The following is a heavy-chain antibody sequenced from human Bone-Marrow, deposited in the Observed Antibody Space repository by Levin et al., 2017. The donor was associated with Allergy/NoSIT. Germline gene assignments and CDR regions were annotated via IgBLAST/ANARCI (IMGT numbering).Heavy chain of an antibody. D-gene: IGHD3-22*01. CDR2: MFYSGST. Sequence: SETLSLTCTVSGASITTNHYYWGWIRQPPGRGLEWIGSMFYSGSTYYKPSLKSRVTMSVDTSKNQFSLKLSSVTAGDKAVYFCATSPLGADYYDTSGYYYFDYWGQGTLVTVSS. CDR1: GASITTNHYY. J-gene: IGHJ4*02. CDR3: ATSPLGADYYDTSGYYYFDY. V-gene: IGHV4-39*01.